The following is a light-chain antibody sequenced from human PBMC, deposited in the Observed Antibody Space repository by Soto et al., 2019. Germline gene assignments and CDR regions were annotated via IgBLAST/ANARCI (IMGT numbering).Light chain of an antibody. CDR1: QSISSY. CDR2: GAS. V-gene: IGKV1-39*01. J-gene: IGKJ1*01. CDR3: LQHNTYPLT. Sequence: DIQMTQSPSSLSVSVGDRVTITCRASQSISSYLNWYQQKPGKAPKLLIYGASSLQSGVPSRFSGSGSGTEFTLTISSLQPEDFATYYCLQHNTYPLTFXQGTKVDIK.